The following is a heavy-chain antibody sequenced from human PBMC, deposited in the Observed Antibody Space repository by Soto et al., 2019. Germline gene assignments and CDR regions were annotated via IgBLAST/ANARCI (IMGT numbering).Heavy chain of an antibody. CDR1: GFTFSSYS. CDR2: ISSSSSTI. Sequence: GGSLRLSCAASGFTFSSYSMNWVRQAPGKGLEWVSYISSSSSTIYYADSVKGRFTISRDNAKNSLYLQMNSLRAEDTAVYYCARDMGVGERLTRDFWSGYFQAWGQGTLVTVSS. D-gene: IGHD3-3*01. J-gene: IGHJ5*02. V-gene: IGHV3-48*01. CDR3: ARDMGVGERLTRDFWSGYFQA.